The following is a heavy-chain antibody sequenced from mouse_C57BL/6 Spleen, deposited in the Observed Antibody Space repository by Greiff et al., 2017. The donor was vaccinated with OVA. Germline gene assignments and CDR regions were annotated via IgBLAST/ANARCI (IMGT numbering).Heavy chain of an antibody. Sequence: DVMLVESGGGLVKPGGSLKLSCAASGFTFSDYGMHWVRQAPEKGLEWVAYISSGSSTIYYADTVKGRFTISRDNAKNTLFLQMTRLRSEDTAMYYCARGEDYYGYWGQGTTLTVSS. CDR1: GFTFSDYG. CDR2: ISSGSSTI. CDR3: ARGEDYYGY. J-gene: IGHJ2*01. V-gene: IGHV5-17*01. D-gene: IGHD1-1*01.